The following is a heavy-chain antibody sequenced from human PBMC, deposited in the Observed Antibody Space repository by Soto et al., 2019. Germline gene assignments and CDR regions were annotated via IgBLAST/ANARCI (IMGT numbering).Heavy chain of an antibody. CDR1: GFTFSSYA. D-gene: IGHD5-12*01. Sequence: EVHLLESGGGLVQPGESLTLSCAASGFTFSSYAMSWVRQAPGKGLEWVSAISGGGGDSTYYADSVKGRLIISKDKSRSALYLQMSSLRAEDTAVYYCAKELAISGKGAFDMWGQGTMVTVSS. J-gene: IGHJ3*02. CDR3: AKELAISGKGAFDM. V-gene: IGHV3-23*01. CDR2: ISGGGGDST.